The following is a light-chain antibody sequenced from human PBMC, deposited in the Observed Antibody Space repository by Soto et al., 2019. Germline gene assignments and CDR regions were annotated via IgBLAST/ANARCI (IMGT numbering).Light chain of an antibody. J-gene: IGLJ2*01. CDR1: SSNIGEKY. Sequence: QSVLTQPPSVSAAPGQKVTISCSGSSSNIGEKYVSWYQQFPGRAPKLLIYDNDKRPSGIPDRFSGSKSGTSATLGITGLQTGDEADYYCGTWDVSLSAGVFGGGTKLTVL. V-gene: IGLV1-51*01. CDR3: GTWDVSLSAGV. CDR2: DND.